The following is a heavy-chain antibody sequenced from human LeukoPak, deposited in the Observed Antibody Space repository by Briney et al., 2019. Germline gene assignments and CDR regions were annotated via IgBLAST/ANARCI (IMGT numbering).Heavy chain of an antibody. D-gene: IGHD2-15*01. V-gene: IGHV3-73*01. CDR3: SRHLSGSLDY. J-gene: IGHJ4*02. CDR2: IRSKANDYAT. CDR1: GFTFSGSA. Sequence: GGSLRLSCAASGFTFSGSAMHWVRQASGKGLEWVGRIRSKANDYATEYAASVKGRFTISRDDSKNTAYLQMYSLKTEDTAVYYCSRHLSGSLDYWGQGTLVTVSS.